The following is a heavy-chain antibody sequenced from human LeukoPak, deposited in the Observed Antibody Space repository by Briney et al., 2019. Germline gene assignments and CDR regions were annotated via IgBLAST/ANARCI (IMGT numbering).Heavy chain of an antibody. Sequence: SETLSLICTVSGDSISRYYWTWMRQPPGKGLEWIGYIYYSGSTYYNPSLKSRVTISVDTSKNQFSLKVSSVSAADTAVYYCARAGGYSGYASNWGQGTLVTVSS. J-gene: IGHJ4*02. CDR3: ARAGGYSGYASN. D-gene: IGHD5-12*01. V-gene: IGHV4-59*13. CDR1: GDSISRYY. CDR2: IYYSGST.